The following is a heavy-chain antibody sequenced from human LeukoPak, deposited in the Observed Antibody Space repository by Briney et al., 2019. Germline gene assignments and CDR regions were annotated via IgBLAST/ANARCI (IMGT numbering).Heavy chain of an antibody. Sequence: GGSLRLSCVASGFTFSSYSMNWVRQAPGEGLEWVSYISSLSGTIYYADSVKGRFTISRDNSKNTLYLQMNSLRAEDTAVYYCARERDYDILTGAYYFDYWGQGTLVTVSS. J-gene: IGHJ4*02. CDR2: ISSLSGTI. CDR1: GFTFSSYS. V-gene: IGHV3-48*01. D-gene: IGHD3-9*01. CDR3: ARERDYDILTGAYYFDY.